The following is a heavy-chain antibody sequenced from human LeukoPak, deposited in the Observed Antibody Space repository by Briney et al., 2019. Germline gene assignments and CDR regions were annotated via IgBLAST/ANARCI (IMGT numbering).Heavy chain of an antibody. CDR2: ISGSGGNT. CDR3: ARGGSYLSAFDI. CDR1: GFTFSSYA. Sequence: PGGSLRLSCAASGFTFSSYAMNWVRQVPGKGLEWVSSISGSGGNTYYADSVKSRFTISRDNSKNTLYLQMNSLRAEDTAVYYCARGGSYLSAFDIWGQGTMVTVSS. D-gene: IGHD1-26*01. V-gene: IGHV3-23*01. J-gene: IGHJ3*02.